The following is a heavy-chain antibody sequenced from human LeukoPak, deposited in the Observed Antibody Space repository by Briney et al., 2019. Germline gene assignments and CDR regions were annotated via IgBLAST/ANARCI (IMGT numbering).Heavy chain of an antibody. CDR3: ARDSTGTGLLEY. V-gene: IGHV1-3*02. CDR1: GYTFTSYP. J-gene: IGHJ4*02. Sequence: GASVKVSFKASGYTFTSYPIHWVRQAPGQRLEWMGWSNGGNGNTKYSQEFQDRVTITRDTSASKAYMELSSLRSEDMAVYYCARDSTGTGLLEYWGQGTLVTVSS. D-gene: IGHD1-7*01. CDR2: SNGGNGNT.